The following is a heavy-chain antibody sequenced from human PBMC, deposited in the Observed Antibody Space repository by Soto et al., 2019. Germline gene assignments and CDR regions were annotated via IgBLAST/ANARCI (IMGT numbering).Heavy chain of an antibody. J-gene: IGHJ5*02. CDR3: ATDLSNDISTGYTRGAFDP. D-gene: IGHD3-9*01. CDR2: INHSGST. V-gene: IGHV4-34*01. Sequence: SETLSLTCAVYGGSFSGYYWSWIRQPPGKGLEWIGEINHSGSTNYNPSLKSRVTISVDTSKNQFSLKLSSVTAADTAVYYCATDLSNDISTGYTRGAFDPWGQGTMVTVSS. CDR1: GGSFSGYY.